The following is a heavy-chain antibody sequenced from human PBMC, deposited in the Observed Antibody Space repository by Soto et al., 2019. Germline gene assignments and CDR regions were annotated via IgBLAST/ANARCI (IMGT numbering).Heavy chain of an antibody. Sequence: APVKVSCKTSGSTFSRYYMHRVRQAPGQGLEWMGIINPSSGSPNYAQKFLGRLTVTRDQSTSTADMELTGLTSEDTPMYYCARGFVVKVYEMVGPVYWGQGTLVSVSS. J-gene: IGHJ4*02. CDR3: ARGFVVKVYEMVGPVY. D-gene: IGHD2-8*01. V-gene: IGHV1-46*01. CDR1: GSTFSRYY. CDR2: INPSSGSP.